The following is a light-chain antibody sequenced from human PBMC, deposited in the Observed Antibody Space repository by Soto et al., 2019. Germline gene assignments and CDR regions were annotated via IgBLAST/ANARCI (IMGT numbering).Light chain of an antibody. J-gene: IGKJ1*01. Sequence: EIVLTQSPATPSLSPGISATLSCTASQNISSYLIWYQQKPGQAPRLLIYDVSNRATGIPARFGGSGSGTDFTLTISSLEPEDFAVYYCQQRSNWPRTFGQGTKVDIK. CDR3: QQRSNWPRT. CDR1: QNISSY. V-gene: IGKV3-11*01. CDR2: DVS.